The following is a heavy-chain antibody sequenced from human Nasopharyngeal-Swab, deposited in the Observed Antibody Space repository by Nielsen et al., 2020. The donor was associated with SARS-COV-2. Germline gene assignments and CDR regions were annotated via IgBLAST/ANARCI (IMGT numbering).Heavy chain of an antibody. CDR3: TGALWFGELLRFDY. CDR1: GFTFGDYA. D-gene: IGHD3-10*01. J-gene: IGHJ4*02. V-gene: IGHV3-49*04. CDR2: IRSKAYGGTT. Sequence: GESLKISCTASGFTFGDYAMSWVRHAPGKGLEWVGFIRSKAYGGTTEYAASVKGRFTISRDDSKSIAYLQMNSLKTEDTAVYYCTGALWFGELLRFDYWGQGTLVTVSS.